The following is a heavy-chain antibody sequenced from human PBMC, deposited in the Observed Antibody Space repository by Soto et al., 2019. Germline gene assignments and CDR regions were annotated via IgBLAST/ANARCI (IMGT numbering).Heavy chain of an antibody. CDR1: GYTFTSHH. D-gene: IGHD3-10*01. CDR3: ARAIGMVALDY. CDR2: INAGDGYT. V-gene: IGHV1-3*05. J-gene: IGHJ4*02. Sequence: QVQFVQSGAEEREPGASVKVTCKTSGYTFTSHHIHWVRQAPGQWLEWMGLINAGDGYTQYSRTFQDRGTFSSDTAAGTAYMEFSGLPYDDTAVYYCARAIGMVALDYWGQGTLVTVSS.